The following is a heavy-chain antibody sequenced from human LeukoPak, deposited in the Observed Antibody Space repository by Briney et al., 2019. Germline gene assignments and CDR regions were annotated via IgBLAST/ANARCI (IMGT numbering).Heavy chain of an antibody. J-gene: IGHJ6*02. Sequence: SETLSLTCTVSGGSISSSSYSWGWIRQPPGKGLEWIASIYYSGSTYYNPSLKSRVTISVDTSKNQFSLKLSSVTAADTAVYYCARLPYYDSSGSYYYGMDVWGQGTTVTVSS. CDR1: GGSISSSSYS. D-gene: IGHD3-22*01. CDR2: IYYSGST. V-gene: IGHV4-39*01. CDR3: ARLPYYDSSGSYYYGMDV.